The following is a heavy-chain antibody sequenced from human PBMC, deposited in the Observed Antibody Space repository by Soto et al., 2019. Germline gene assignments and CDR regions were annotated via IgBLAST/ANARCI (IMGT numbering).Heavy chain of an antibody. J-gene: IGHJ4*02. CDR3: ARSTLGRYAMVRGAPDY. CDR2: INAGNGNT. CDR1: GYTFTSYA. V-gene: IGHV1-3*01. D-gene: IGHD3-10*01. Sequence: ASVKVSCKASGYTFTSYAMHWVRQAPGQRLEWMGWINAGNGNTKYSQKFQGRVTITRDTSASTAYMELSSLRSEDMAVYYCARSTLGRYAMVRGAPDYWGQGTLVTVSS.